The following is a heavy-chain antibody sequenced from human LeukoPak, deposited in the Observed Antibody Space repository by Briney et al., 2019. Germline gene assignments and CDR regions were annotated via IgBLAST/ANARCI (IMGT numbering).Heavy chain of an antibody. D-gene: IGHD2-15*01. CDR2: ISGSDGST. CDR1: GFTFSNYA. V-gene: IGHV3-23*01. J-gene: IGHJ4*02. CDR3: AKGRGYCTGGSCYSDY. Sequence: PGGSLRLSCTASGFTFSNYAMSWVRQAPGKGLEWVSTISGSDGSTYYADSVKGRFTISRDNSKNTLYLQMSSLRVEDTAIYYCAKGRGYCTGGSCYSDYWGQGTLVTVSS.